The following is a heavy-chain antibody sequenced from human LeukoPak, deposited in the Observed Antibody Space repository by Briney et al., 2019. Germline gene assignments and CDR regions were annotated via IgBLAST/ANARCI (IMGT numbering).Heavy chain of an antibody. J-gene: IGHJ3*02. D-gene: IGHD4-17*01. CDR3: ARDTGDYNAFDI. CDR2: IYSGGST. Sequence: GGSLRPSCAASGFTVSSNYMSWVRQAPGKGLEWVSVIYSGGSTYYADSVKGRFTISRGNAKNSLYLQTNSLRVEDTAVYYCARDTGDYNAFDIWGQGTMVTVSS. V-gene: IGHV3-53*01. CDR1: GFTVSSNY.